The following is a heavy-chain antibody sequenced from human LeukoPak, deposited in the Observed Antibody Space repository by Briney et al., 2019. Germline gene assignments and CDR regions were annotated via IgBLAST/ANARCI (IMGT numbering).Heavy chain of an antibody. J-gene: IGHJ4*02. D-gene: IGHD6-19*01. V-gene: IGHV3-53*01. Sequence: GGSLRLSCAASGFTVSGNYMSWVRQAPGKGLEWVSLLYGNSDTAYADSVKGRFTISRDNSKNTLYPQMNSLRAEDTAVYYCARFLTSTGWFSYFDHWGQGTLVTVS. CDR1: GFTVSGNY. CDR3: ARFLTSTGWFSYFDH. CDR2: LYGNSDT.